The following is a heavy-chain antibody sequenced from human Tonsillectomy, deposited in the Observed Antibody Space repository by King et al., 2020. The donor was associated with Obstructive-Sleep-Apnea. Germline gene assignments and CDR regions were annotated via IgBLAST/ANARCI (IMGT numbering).Heavy chain of an antibody. CDR3: AKDRDEWLVRRYFDY. CDR2: ISGSGCST. J-gene: IGHJ4*02. CDR1: GFTFSSYA. Sequence: VQLVESGGGLVQPGGSLRLSCAASGFTFSSYAMIWVRQAPGKGLEGCSAISGSGCSTYYADSVKVRFTISRANSKNTLYLQMNSLRAEDTAVYYCAKDRDEWLVRRYFDYWGQGTLVTVSS. V-gene: IGHV3-23*04. D-gene: IGHD6-19*01.